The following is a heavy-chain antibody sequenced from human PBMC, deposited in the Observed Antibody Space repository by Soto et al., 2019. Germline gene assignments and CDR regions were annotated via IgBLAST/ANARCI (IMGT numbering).Heavy chain of an antibody. CDR2: INAGNGNT. CDR1: GYTFTYYP. J-gene: IGHJ4*02. D-gene: IGHD3-10*01. CDR3: AINYGSGSYSFDY. Sequence: QVPLVQSGAEVKKPGASVKVSCKASGYTFTYYPIHWVHQAPGQRLEWMGWINAGNGNTKYSQKFQGRVTITRDTPTSTAYMELCSLQSEDTAVYYCAINYGSGSYSFDYWGQGTLVTVSS. V-gene: IGHV1-3*01.